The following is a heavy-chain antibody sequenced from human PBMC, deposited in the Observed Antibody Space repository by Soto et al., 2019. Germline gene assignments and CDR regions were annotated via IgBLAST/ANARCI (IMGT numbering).Heavy chain of an antibody. Sequence: PGGSLRLSCTSSGFTFNSYGMHGVRQGPGNGLEWVAFISYDSTKTYYADSVKGRFTISRDNSNSALYVQMNSLTGEDTAVYYCARTRSAWSDFHYYSLDVWGQGTTVTVSS. CDR3: ARTRSAWSDFHYYSLDV. CDR2: ISYDSTKT. CDR1: GFTFNSYG. D-gene: IGHD1-26*01. J-gene: IGHJ6*02. V-gene: IGHV3-30*03.